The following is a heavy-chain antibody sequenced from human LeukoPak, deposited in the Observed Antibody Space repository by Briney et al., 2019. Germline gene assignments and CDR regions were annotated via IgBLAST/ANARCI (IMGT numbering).Heavy chain of an antibody. J-gene: IGHJ4*02. CDR3: ARYSGNYGLDY. CDR1: GFTFSNYV. D-gene: IGHD4-17*01. Sequence: GGSLRLSCAASGFTFSNYVIHWVRQAPGKGLEWVSLIRYDGSSKYYADSVRGRFTISRDNSKNTLYLQMNSLRAEDTAVYYCARYSGNYGLDYWGQGTPVTVSS. CDR2: IRYDGSSK. V-gene: IGHV3-30*02.